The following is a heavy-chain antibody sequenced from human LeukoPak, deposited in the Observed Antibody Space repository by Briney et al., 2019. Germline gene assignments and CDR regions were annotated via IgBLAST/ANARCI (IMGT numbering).Heavy chain of an antibody. D-gene: IGHD3-9*01. Sequence: GGSLRLSCAASGFTFSSDAMSWVRQAPGKGLEWVSAISGSGGSTYYADSVKGRFTISRDNSKNTLYLQMNSLRAEDTAVYYCAKDGMTTGYSRYYYYMDVWGKGTTVTVSS. CDR2: ISGSGGST. CDR3: AKDGMTTGYSRYYYYMDV. CDR1: GFTFSSDA. V-gene: IGHV3-23*01. J-gene: IGHJ6*03.